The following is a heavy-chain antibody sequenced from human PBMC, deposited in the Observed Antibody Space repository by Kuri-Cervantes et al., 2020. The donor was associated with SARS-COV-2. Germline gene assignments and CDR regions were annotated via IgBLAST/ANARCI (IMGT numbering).Heavy chain of an antibody. CDR3: ARGLKQQLVRRNYYYYMDV. V-gene: IGHV4-59*12. CDR1: GGSISSYY. Sequence: SETLSLTCTVSGGSISSYYWSWIRQPPGKGLEWIGYIYYSGSTNYNPSLKSRVTISVDTSENQFSLKLSSVTAADTAVYYCARGLKQQLVRRNYYYYMDVWGKGTTVTVSS. D-gene: IGHD6-13*01. CDR2: IYYSGST. J-gene: IGHJ6*03.